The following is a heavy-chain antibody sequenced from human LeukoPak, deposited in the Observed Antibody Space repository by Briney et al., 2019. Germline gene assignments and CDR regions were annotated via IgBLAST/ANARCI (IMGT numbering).Heavy chain of an antibody. V-gene: IGHV1-8*03. CDR3: ARGGYSYGFDN. CDR2: MNPNSGNT. CDR1: GYTFTNFD. D-gene: IGHD5-18*01. Sequence: ASVMVSCKASGYTFTNFDFSWVRQATGQGLEWMGWMNPNSGNTGYAQKFQGRVTITRNTSSSTAYMDLSSLRFEDTAVYYCARGGYSYGFDNWGQGTLVTASS. J-gene: IGHJ4*02.